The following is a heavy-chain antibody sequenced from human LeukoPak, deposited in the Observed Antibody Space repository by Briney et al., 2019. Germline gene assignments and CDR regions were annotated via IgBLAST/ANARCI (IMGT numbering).Heavy chain of an antibody. V-gene: IGHV3-30*04. Sequence: GGSLRLSCAASGFTFSSYAMHWVRQAPGKGLEWVAVISYDGGNKYYADSVKGRFTISRDNSKNTLYLQMNSLRAEDTAVYYCARDSSGWYRPGFDPWGQGTLVTVSS. J-gene: IGHJ5*02. CDR2: ISYDGGNK. D-gene: IGHD6-19*01. CDR3: ARDSSGWYRPGFDP. CDR1: GFTFSSYA.